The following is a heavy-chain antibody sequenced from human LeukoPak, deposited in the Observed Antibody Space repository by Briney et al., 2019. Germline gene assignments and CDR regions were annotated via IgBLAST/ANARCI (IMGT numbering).Heavy chain of an antibody. D-gene: IGHD3-22*01. CDR1: GYTFTGSY. CDR2: INPNSGGT. CDR3: ARGKGITMIVAH. Sequence: ASLKVSCKASGYTFTGSYIHWVRQAPGQGLEWMGWINPNSGGTNYAQKFQGRVTMTRDTSISTAYMELSRQRSDDTAVYYCARGKGITMIVAHWGQGTLVTVSS. V-gene: IGHV1-2*02. J-gene: IGHJ4*02.